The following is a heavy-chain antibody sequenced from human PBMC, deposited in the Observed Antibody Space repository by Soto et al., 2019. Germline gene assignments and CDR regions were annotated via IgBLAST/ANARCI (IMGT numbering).Heavy chain of an antibody. CDR2: ITGNGDST. J-gene: IGHJ4*02. Sequence: EVHLLESGGGLVQTGGSLRLSCAASGFTFSHYAMSWVRQAPGKGLEWVSTITGNGDSTYYADSVKGRFTISRDNSKSTVYLQMHSLRVEDTAIYFCARGRNYDSSGPFDYWGQGTLDTVSS. CDR1: GFTFSHYA. V-gene: IGHV3-23*01. CDR3: ARGRNYDSSGPFDY. D-gene: IGHD3-22*01.